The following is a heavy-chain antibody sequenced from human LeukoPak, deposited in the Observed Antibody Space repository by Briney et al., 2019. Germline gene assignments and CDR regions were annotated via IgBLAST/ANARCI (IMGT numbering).Heavy chain of an antibody. Sequence: VASVKLSCKSSGYTFTHHGISWVREAPGQGVGCRGGISGYNGDTIYAQNLQGRVTMTIDRSTTTAYVELRSLTSADTAVYYCERAPSNTSGRYQYLDHWGRGTLVTVSS. CDR2: ISGYNGDT. J-gene: IGHJ2*01. CDR3: ERAPSNTSGRYQYLDH. D-gene: IGHD6-19*01. CDR1: GYTFTHHG. V-gene: IGHV1-18*01.